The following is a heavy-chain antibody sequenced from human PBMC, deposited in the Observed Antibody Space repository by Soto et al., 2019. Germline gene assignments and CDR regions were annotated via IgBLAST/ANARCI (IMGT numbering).Heavy chain of an antibody. CDR2: IIPIFGTA. J-gene: IGHJ4*02. CDR1: GGTFSSYA. CDR3: ARYYYDSSGYYYADY. Sequence: SVKVSCKASGGTFSSYAISWVRQAPGQGLEWMGGIIPIFGTANYAQKFQGRVTITADESTSTAYMELSSLRSEDTAVYYCARYYYDSSGYYYADYWGQGXLVTVYS. D-gene: IGHD3-22*01. V-gene: IGHV1-69*13.